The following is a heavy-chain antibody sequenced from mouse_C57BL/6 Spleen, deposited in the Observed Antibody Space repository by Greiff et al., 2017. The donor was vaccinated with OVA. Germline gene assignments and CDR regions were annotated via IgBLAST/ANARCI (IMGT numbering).Heavy chain of an antibody. CDR3: AKGNYGNYPYYFDY. D-gene: IGHD2-1*01. CDR2: IWRGGST. V-gene: IGHV2-5*01. Sequence: VKLVESGPGLVQPSQSLSITCTVSGFSLTSYGVHWVRQSPGKGLEWLGVIWRGGSTDYNAAFMSRLSITKDNSKSQVFFKMNSLQADDTAIYYCAKGNYGNYPYYFDYWGQGTTLTVSS. CDR1: GFSLTSYG. J-gene: IGHJ2*01.